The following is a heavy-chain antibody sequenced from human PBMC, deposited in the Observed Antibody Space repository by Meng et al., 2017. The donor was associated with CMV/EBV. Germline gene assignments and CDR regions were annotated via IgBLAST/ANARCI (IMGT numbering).Heavy chain of an antibody. V-gene: IGHV1-2*02. CDR3: ARSRITIFGVVTHLDY. Sequence: ASVKVSCKASGYTFTGYYMHWVRQDPGQGLEWMGWINPNSGGTNYAQKFQGRVTMTRDTSISTAYMELSRLRSDDTAVYYCARSRITIFGVVTHLDYWGQGTLVTVSS. J-gene: IGHJ4*02. CDR2: INPNSGGT. CDR1: GYTFTGYY. D-gene: IGHD3-3*01.